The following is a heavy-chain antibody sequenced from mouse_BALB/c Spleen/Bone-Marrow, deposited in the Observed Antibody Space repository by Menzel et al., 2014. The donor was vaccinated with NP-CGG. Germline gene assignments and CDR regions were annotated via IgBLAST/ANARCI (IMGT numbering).Heavy chain of an antibody. CDR2: ISDGGGHT. J-gene: IGHJ3*01. V-gene: IGHV5-4*02. D-gene: IGHD2-14*01. CDR3: ARDGDYRYAWFSY. CDR1: GFTFSSYG. Sequence: EVQLVESGGGLVQPGGSLKLSCAASGFTFSSYGMSWVRQTPEKRLEWVATISDGGGHTYYSDSVKGRFTISRDNAKNNLYLQMSSLKSEDTAMYHCARDGDYRYAWFSYWGQGTPVTVSA.